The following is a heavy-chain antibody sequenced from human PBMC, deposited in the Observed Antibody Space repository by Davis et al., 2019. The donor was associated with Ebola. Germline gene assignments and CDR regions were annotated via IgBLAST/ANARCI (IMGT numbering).Heavy chain of an antibody. Sequence: ASVKVSCKASGYTFTSYYMHWVRQAPGQGLEWMGIINPSGGSTSYAQKLQGRVTMTTDTSTSTAYMELRSLRSDDTAVYYCARDNVAVAGNVWGQGTLVTVSS. V-gene: IGHV1-46*01. J-gene: IGHJ4*02. CDR3: ARDNVAVAGNV. D-gene: IGHD6-19*01. CDR2: INPSGGST. CDR1: GYTFTSYY.